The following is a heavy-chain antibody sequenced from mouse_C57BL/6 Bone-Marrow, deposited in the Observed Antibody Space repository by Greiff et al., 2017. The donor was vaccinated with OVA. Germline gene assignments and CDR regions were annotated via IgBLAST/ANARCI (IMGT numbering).Heavy chain of an antibody. CDR3: ARLRYYGLYYFDY. Sequence: LKQSGPELVKPGASVKLSCKASGYTFTSYDINWVKQRPGQGLEWIGWIYPRDGSTKYNEKFKGKATLTVDTSSSTAYMELHSLTSEDSAVYFCARLRYYGLYYFDYWGQGTTLTVSS. CDR1: GYTFTSYD. D-gene: IGHD1-1*01. J-gene: IGHJ2*01. CDR2: IYPRDGST. V-gene: IGHV1-85*01.